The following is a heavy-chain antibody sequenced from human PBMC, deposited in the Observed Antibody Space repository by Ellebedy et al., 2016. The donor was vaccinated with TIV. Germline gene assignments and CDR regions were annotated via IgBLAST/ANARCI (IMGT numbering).Heavy chain of an antibody. V-gene: IGHV3-30*02. CDR2: VNSDESNK. CDR3: AKGQGILTGYPRDY. CDR1: GFTFTKYG. Sequence: GESLKISCAASGFTFTKYGMHWVRQAPGKGLEWAASVNSDESNKYYADSVKGRFTISRDNSKNTVYLQMNSLTLEDTAVYYCAKGQGILTGYPRDYWGQGTLVTVSS. D-gene: IGHD3-9*01. J-gene: IGHJ4*02.